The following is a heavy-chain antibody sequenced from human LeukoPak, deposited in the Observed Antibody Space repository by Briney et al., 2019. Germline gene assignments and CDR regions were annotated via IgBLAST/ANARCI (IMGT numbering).Heavy chain of an antibody. V-gene: IGHV3-74*01. CDR3: SRITMIVVVIDH. Sequence: GGSLRLSCAASGCTFSNYWMHWVRQAPGKGLVWVSRINSDGSTTNYADSVKGRFTISRDNAKNTLFLQMNTPRAEDTAVYYCSRITMIVVVIDHWGQGTLVTVSS. J-gene: IGHJ4*02. CDR2: INSDGSTT. CDR1: GCTFSNYW. D-gene: IGHD3-22*01.